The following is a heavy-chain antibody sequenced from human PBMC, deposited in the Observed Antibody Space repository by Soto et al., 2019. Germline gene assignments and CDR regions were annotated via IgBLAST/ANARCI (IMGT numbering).Heavy chain of an antibody. CDR3: ARSPTNHYYYYMDV. J-gene: IGHJ6*03. V-gene: IGHV4-59*08. Sequence: SETLSLTCTVSGGSISSYYWSWIRQPPGKGLEWIGYIYYSGSTNYNPSLKSRVTISVDTSKNQFSLKLSSVTAADTAVYYCARSPTNHYYYYMDVWGKGTTVTGLL. CDR2: IYYSGST. D-gene: IGHD5-12*01. CDR1: GGSISSYY.